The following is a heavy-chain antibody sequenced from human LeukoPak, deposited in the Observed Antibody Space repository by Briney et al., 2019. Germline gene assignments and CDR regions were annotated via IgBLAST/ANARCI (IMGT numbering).Heavy chain of an antibody. Sequence: ASVTVSFTASGYTFTVYYMHWTRQGPGQGRERMGWINPNNGGADYAQKFQGRVTMPRDTSTSTAYMELSRLRSDDTAVYYCARPPPRGVIFDGMDVWGQGTTVTVSS. CDR2: INPNNGGA. CDR1: GYTFTVYY. CDR3: ARPPPRGVIFDGMDV. V-gene: IGHV1-2*02. J-gene: IGHJ6*02. D-gene: IGHD3-10*01.